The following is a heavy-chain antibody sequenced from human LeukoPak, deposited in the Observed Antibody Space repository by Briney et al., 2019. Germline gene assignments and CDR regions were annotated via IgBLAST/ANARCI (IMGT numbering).Heavy chain of an antibody. D-gene: IGHD4-17*01. V-gene: IGHV3-48*02. Sequence: GGSLRLSCAASGFNFNTYSVNWVRQAPGKGLEWVSHISSSSSTTYYADSVKGRFTISRDNAKNSLYMQMNSLRDEDTAVYYCARGRMTTMTFFDCWGQGSLVTVSS. CDR3: ARGRMTTMTFFDC. CDR1: GFNFNTYS. CDR2: ISSSSSTT. J-gene: IGHJ4*02.